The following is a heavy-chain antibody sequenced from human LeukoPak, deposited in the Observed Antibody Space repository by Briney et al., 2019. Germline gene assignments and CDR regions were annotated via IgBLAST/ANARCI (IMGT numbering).Heavy chain of an antibody. V-gene: IGHV1-69*04. Sequence: ASVKVSCKASGGTFSSYAISWVRQAPGQGLEWMGRIIPILGIANYAQKFHGRVTITADKSTSTAYMELSSLRSEDTAVYYCAREGGPHYDYVWGSEDTNYYFDYWGQGTLVTVSS. D-gene: IGHD3-16*01. CDR2: IIPILGIA. CDR3: AREGGPHYDYVWGSEDTNYYFDY. J-gene: IGHJ4*02. CDR1: GGTFSSYA.